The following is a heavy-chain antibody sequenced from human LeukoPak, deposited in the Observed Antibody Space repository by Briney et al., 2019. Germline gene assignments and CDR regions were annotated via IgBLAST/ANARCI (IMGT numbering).Heavy chain of an antibody. V-gene: IGHV3-48*03. CDR1: EFTFSSYE. D-gene: IGHD1-1*01. CDR2: ISSSGSTI. Sequence: GGSLRLSCAASEFTFSSYEMNWVRQAPGKGLEWVSYISSSGSTIYYADSVKGRFTISRDNAKNSLYMQMNSLRAEDTAVYYCARGLYNWNDDVFYFDYWGQGTLVTVSS. CDR3: ARGLYNWNDDVFYFDY. J-gene: IGHJ4*02.